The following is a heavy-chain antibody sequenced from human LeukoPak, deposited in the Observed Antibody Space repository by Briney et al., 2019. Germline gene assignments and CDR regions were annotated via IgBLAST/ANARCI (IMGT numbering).Heavy chain of an antibody. CDR3: ARLSDILTGYYGY. Sequence: SVKVSCKASGGTFSSYAISWVRQAPGQGLEWMGGIIPIFGTANYAQKFQGRVTITADKSTSTAYMELSSLRSEDTAVHYCARLSDILTGYYGYWGQGTLVTVSS. V-gene: IGHV1-69*06. CDR2: IIPIFGTA. J-gene: IGHJ4*02. CDR1: GGTFSSYA. D-gene: IGHD3-9*01.